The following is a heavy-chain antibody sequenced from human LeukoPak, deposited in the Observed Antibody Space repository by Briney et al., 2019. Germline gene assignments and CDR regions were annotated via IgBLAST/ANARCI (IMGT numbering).Heavy chain of an antibody. Sequence: HPGGSLRLSCAASGFTFSNYFMHWVRQVPGKGLEWVASVSQDESNELYADSVKGRFTISRDNSKNTLYLQMNSLRAEDTAVYYCASPWGWLQHWGQGTLVTVSS. J-gene: IGHJ4*02. D-gene: IGHD5-24*01. CDR3: ASPWGWLQH. V-gene: IGHV3-30*14. CDR1: GFTFSNYF. CDR2: VSQDESNE.